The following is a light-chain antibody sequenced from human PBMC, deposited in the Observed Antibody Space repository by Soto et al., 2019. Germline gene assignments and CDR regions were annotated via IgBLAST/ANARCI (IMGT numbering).Light chain of an antibody. Sequence: EIVLTQSPDTLSLSPGERATLSCRASQSVSSTYLAWYQQKPGQAPRLLIYGASSRATGFPDRFSGSGSGTDFTLTISRLEPEDFAVYFCQQYDYSPTFGQGTKVEIK. CDR3: QQYDYSPT. J-gene: IGKJ1*01. CDR2: GAS. CDR1: QSVSSTY. V-gene: IGKV3-20*01.